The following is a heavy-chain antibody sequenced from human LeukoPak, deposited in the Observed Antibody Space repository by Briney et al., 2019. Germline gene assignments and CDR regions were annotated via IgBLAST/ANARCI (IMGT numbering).Heavy chain of an antibody. CDR1: GGSISSYY. J-gene: IGHJ5*02. D-gene: IGHD6-6*01. Sequence: SETLSLTCTVSGGSISSYYWSWIRQPAGKGLEWIGRIYTSGSTNYNPSLKSRVTISVDTSKNQFSLKLSSVTAADTAVYYCARLSSLANIAARGRTWFDTWGQGSLVTVSS. V-gene: IGHV4-4*07. CDR3: ARLSSLANIAARGRTWFDT. CDR2: IYTSGST.